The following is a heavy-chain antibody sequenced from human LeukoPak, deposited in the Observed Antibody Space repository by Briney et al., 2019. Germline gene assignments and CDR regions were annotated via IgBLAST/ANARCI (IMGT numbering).Heavy chain of an antibody. D-gene: IGHD6-13*01. CDR3: ASEVAGSYAFDI. J-gene: IGHJ3*02. V-gene: IGHV4-39*01. CDR1: GGSISSSSYY. Sequence: SETLSLTCTVSGGSISSSSYYWGWIRQPPGKGLEWIGSIYYSGSTYYNPSLKSRVTISVDTSKNQFSLKLSSVTAADTAVYYCASEVAGSYAFDIWGQGTMVTVSS. CDR2: IYYSGST.